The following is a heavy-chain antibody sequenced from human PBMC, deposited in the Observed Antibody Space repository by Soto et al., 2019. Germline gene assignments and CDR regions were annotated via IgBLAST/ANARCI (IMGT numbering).Heavy chain of an antibody. D-gene: IGHD5-18*01. CDR3: IRDMKYSYYFEAGH. CDR2: IRTKTFGGTA. Sequence: EVQVVESGGGLVQPGQSLRLSCFASGFTFGDSAFSWVRQAPGKGLEWVGFIRTKTFGGTAEYAASVKGRFSISRDDSKSIAYLQMNSRKTEDTAVYYCIRDMKYSYYFEAGHWGQGTLVTVSS. CDR1: GFTFGDSA. V-gene: IGHV3-49*04. J-gene: IGHJ4*02.